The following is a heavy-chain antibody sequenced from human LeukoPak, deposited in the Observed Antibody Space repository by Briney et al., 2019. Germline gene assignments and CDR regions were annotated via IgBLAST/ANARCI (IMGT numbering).Heavy chain of an antibody. Sequence: SETVSLTCTVSGGSVSSGSYYWSWIRQPPGKGLEWIGYILQWSTNYNPSLKSRVTMSLDTSKKQFSLKLSSVTAADTAVYYCARDFLSDFWSGYYRNHWFDPWGQGTLVTVSS. CDR3: ARDFLSDFWSGYYRNHWFDP. D-gene: IGHD3-3*01. J-gene: IGHJ5*02. CDR1: GGSVSSGSYY. CDR2: ILQWST. V-gene: IGHV4-61*01.